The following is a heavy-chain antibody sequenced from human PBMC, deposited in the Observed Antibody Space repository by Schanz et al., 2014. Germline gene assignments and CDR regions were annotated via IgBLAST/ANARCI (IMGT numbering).Heavy chain of an antibody. Sequence: QVQLVESGGGVVQPGRSLRLSCVASGFTFSSYGMHWVRQAPGKGLEWVAVIWYDENNKYYADSVKGRFTMSRDNSKNTLYLQMNSLRAENTAVYYCGRANSRRKVNFDDWGRGTLVTVSS. CDR1: GFTFSSYG. CDR2: IWYDENNK. V-gene: IGHV3-33*01. D-gene: IGHD2-21*01. CDR3: GRANSRRKVNFDD. J-gene: IGHJ4*02.